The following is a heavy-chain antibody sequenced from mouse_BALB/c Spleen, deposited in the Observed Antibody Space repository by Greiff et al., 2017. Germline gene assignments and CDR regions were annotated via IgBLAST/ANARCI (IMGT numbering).Heavy chain of an antibody. V-gene: IGHV1-82*01. CDR2: IYPGDGDT. J-gene: IGHJ3*01. D-gene: IGHD1-1*01. Sequence: VKLLESGPELVKPGASVKISCKASGYAFSSSWMNWVKQRPGQGLEWIGRIYPGDGDTNYNGKFKGKATLTADKSSSTAYMQLSSLTSVDSAVYFCASDYYGSSYGGFAYWGQGTLVTVSA. CDR1: GYAFSSSW. CDR3: ASDYYGSSYGGFAY.